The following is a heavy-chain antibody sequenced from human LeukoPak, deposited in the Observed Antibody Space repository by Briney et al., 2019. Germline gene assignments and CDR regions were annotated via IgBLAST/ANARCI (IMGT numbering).Heavy chain of an antibody. D-gene: IGHD3-10*01. J-gene: IGHJ5*02. Sequence: SETLSLTCAVYGGSFSGYYWSWIRQPPGKGLEWIGEINHSGSTNYNPSLKSRVTISVDTSKNQFSLRLSSVTAADTAVYYCARTYYGDNWFDPWGQGTLVTVSS. CDR1: GGSFSGYY. V-gene: IGHV4-34*01. CDR2: INHSGST. CDR3: ARTYYGDNWFDP.